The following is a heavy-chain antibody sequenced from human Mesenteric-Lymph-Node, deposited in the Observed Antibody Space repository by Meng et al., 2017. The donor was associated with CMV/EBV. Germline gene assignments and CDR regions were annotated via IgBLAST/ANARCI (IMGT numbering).Heavy chain of an antibody. CDR1: GFTFSNYW. J-gene: IGHJ6*02. CDR2: IRYDGSNT. D-gene: IGHD1-20*01. CDR3: AKDPHTWNYYYYYGMDI. Sequence: GESLKISCAASGFTFSNYWMHWVRQAPGKGLEWVAFIRYDGSNTYYADSVKGRFTISRDNSKNTLYLQMNSLRPEDTAVYYCAKDPHTWNYYYYYGMDIWGQGTTVTVSS. V-gene: IGHV3-30*02.